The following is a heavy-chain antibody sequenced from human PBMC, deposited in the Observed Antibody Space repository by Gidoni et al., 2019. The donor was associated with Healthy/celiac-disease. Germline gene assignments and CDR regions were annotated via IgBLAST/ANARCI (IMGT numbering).Heavy chain of an antibody. CDR2: IYYSGTT. Sequence: QVQLQESGPGLVKPSQTLSLTCTVSGGSISSGGYYWSWIRQHPGKGLEWIGDIYYSGTTSYTPPLKIRVTISVDTSKTHFSLKLSSVTAADTAVYYCARAGKYSSSWSAAFDIWGQGTMVTVSS. CDR1: GGSISSGGYY. J-gene: IGHJ3*02. CDR3: ARAGKYSSSWSAAFDI. V-gene: IGHV4-31*03. D-gene: IGHD6-13*01.